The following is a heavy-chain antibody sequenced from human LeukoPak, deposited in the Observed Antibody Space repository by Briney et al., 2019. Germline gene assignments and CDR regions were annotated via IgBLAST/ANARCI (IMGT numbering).Heavy chain of an antibody. D-gene: IGHD1/OR15-1a*01. J-gene: IGHJ3*02. CDR3: ARRIFLGQHDDVFDM. V-gene: IGHV4-59*01. Sequence: SETLSLTCSVSGDSISSNYWSWIRQFPGKGLEWIGYISYSGSTNYNPSLKSRVTISADTSKNLFSLSLTSVTAADTAVYYCARRIFLGQHDDVFDMWGQGTMVTVSS. CDR1: GDSISSNY. CDR2: ISYSGST.